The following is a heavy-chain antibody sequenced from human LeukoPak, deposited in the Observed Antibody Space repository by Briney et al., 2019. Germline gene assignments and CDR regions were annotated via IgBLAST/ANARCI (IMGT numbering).Heavy chain of an antibody. V-gene: IGHV1-69*06. CDR2: IIPIFGTA. Sequence: ASVKVSCKASGGTFSSYAISWVRQAPGQGLEWMGGIIPIFGTANYAQKFQGRVTITADKSTSTAYMELSSLRSEDTAVYYCAKGTGSGWQGPTYYFDYWGQGTLVTVSS. J-gene: IGHJ4*02. D-gene: IGHD6-19*01. CDR3: AKGTGSGWQGPTYYFDY. CDR1: GGTFSSYA.